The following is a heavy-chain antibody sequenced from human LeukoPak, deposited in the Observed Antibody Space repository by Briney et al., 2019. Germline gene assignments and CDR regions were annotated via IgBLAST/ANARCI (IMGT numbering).Heavy chain of an antibody. V-gene: IGHV3-66*01. D-gene: IGHD2-2*01. J-gene: IGHJ6*02. CDR2: IYSGGST. CDR1: GFTFSSHW. CDR3: ARERAIVVVPAALPYYYYGMDV. Sequence: GGSLRLSCVVSGFTFSSHWMSWVRQAPGKGLEWVSVIYSGGSTYYADSVKGRFTISRDNSKNTLYLQMSSLRAEDTAVYYCARERAIVVVPAALPYYYYGMDVWGQGTTVTVSS.